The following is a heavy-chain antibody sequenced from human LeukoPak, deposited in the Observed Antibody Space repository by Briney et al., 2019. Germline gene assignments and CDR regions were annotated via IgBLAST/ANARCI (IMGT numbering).Heavy chain of an antibody. V-gene: IGHV1-18*01. Sequence: GASVKLSCKASGYTFTSYGISWVRQAPGQGLEWMGWISAYNGNTNYAQKLQGRVTMTTDTSTSTAYMELRSRRSDDTAVYYCARDYDILTIYYYGMDVWGQGTTVTVSS. D-gene: IGHD3-9*01. J-gene: IGHJ6*02. CDR1: GYTFTSYG. CDR3: ARDYDILTIYYYGMDV. CDR2: ISAYNGNT.